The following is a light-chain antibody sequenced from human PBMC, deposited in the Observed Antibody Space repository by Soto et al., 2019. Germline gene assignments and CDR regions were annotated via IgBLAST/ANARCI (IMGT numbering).Light chain of an antibody. CDR1: GSNFGSNT. V-gene: IGLV1-44*01. CDR2: NND. J-gene: IGLJ1*01. Sequence: QSVLTQPPSASGTPGHRVTISCSGSGSNFGSNTVNWYQHLPGTAPKLLIYNNDQRPSGVPDRFSGSKSDTSSSLAISGLQSDDEADYYCAAWDDRLKGYVFGTGTKLTVL. CDR3: AAWDDRLKGYV.